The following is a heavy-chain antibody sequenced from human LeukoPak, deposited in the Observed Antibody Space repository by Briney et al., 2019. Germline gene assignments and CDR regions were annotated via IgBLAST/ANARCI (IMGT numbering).Heavy chain of an antibody. V-gene: IGHV4-34*01. CDR2: INHSGST. CDR3: ARAYCSGGSCYYCYYYGMDV. CDR1: GGSFSGYY. J-gene: IGHJ6*04. Sequence: SETLSLTCAVYGGSFSGYYWSWIRQPPGKGLEWIGEINHSGSTNYNPSLKSRVTISVDTSKNQFSLKLSSVTAADTAVYYCARAYCSGGSCYYCYYYGMDVWGKGTTVTVSS. D-gene: IGHD2-15*01.